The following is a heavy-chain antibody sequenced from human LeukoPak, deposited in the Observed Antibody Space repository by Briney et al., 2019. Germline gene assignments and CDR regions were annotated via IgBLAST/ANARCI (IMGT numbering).Heavy chain of an antibody. CDR1: GFTFSSYG. V-gene: IGHV3-30*18. D-gene: IGHD3-9*01. J-gene: IGHJ3*02. Sequence: GGSLRLSCVASGFTFSSYGMHWVRQAPGKGLEWVAVISYDGSNKYYADSVKGRFTISGDNSKNTLYLQMNSLRAEDTAVYYCAKVLRYFDWSDAFDIWGQGTMVTVSS. CDR3: AKVLRYFDWSDAFDI. CDR2: ISYDGSNK.